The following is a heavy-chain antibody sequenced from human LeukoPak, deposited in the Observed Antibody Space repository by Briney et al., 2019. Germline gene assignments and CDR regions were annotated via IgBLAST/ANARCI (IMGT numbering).Heavy chain of an antibody. J-gene: IGHJ4*02. CDR3: ARLGAAAGIDY. D-gene: IGHD6-13*01. CDR1: GYSFTNYW. Sequence: ESLKISCKGSGYSFTNYWIVWVRQVPGKGLGWMGILYFGDSDTRYSPSFQGPVTIPADKPIRPAYFPWSSLKASDTAMYYCARLGAAAGIDYWGQGTLVTVSS. V-gene: IGHV5-51*04. CDR2: LYFGDSDT.